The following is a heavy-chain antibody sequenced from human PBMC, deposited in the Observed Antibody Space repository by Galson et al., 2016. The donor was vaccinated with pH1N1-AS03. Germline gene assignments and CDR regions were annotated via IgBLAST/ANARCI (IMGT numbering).Heavy chain of an antibody. CDR3: ARASSWLHIGFDY. CDR2: ITIDGRDK. V-gene: IGHV3-30-3*01. J-gene: IGHJ4*02. D-gene: IGHD5-24*01. Sequence: LSCEASGFPFSTSAMHSVRQAKGMSPAWLAVITIDGRDKTYAYSVKGRLTISRDSSKNILYLEMNSLRAEDTAVYYCARASSWLHIGFDYWGQGTRVTVSS. CDR1: GFPFSTSA.